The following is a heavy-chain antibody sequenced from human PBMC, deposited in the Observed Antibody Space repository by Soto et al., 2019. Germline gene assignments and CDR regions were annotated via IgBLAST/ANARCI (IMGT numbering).Heavy chain of an antibody. D-gene: IGHD3-16*01. V-gene: IGHV5-51*01. J-gene: IGHJ4*02. Sequence: GDSLKISCQGSGCSFTSIWIGWVRQMPGKGLEWMGIINPADSDIKYSPSFQGQVTISADKSIGTAYLQWSSLKASDTAMYYCARHQRDDASRKIDCWGQGTLVTVSS. CDR1: GCSFTSIW. CDR2: INPADSDI. CDR3: ARHQRDDASRKIDC.